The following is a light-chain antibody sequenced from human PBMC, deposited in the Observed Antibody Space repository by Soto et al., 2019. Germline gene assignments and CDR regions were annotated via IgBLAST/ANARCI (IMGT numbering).Light chain of an antibody. CDR1: QSVSSSY. CDR2: GAS. CDR3: QQYGSSPFT. V-gene: IGKV3-20*01. Sequence: ESVLTQSPGTLSMSPGERATLSCRASQSVSSSYSAWYQQKPGQAPRLLIYGASSRATGIPARFSGSGSRTDFTLTISRLEPEDFAVYSCQQYGSSPFTFGRGTKVDIK. J-gene: IGKJ3*01.